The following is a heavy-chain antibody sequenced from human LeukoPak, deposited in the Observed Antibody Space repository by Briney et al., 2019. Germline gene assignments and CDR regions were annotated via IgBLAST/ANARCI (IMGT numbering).Heavy chain of an antibody. D-gene: IGHD2-2*01. Sequence: SETLSLTCAVYGGSFSGYYWSWIRQPPGKGLEWIGEINHSGSTNYNPSLKSRVTISVDTSKNQFSLKLSSVTAADTAVYYCARAPIVVVPAAGTGWFDPWDQGTLVTVSS. J-gene: IGHJ5*02. CDR2: INHSGST. V-gene: IGHV4-34*01. CDR1: GGSFSGYY. CDR3: ARAPIVVVPAAGTGWFDP.